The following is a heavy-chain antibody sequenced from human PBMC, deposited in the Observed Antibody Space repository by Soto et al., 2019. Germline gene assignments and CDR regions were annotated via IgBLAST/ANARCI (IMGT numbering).Heavy chain of an antibody. CDR3: AKGGSGWIQLWLEFG. V-gene: IGHV3-30*18. D-gene: IGHD5-18*01. J-gene: IGHJ4*02. CDR2: ISYDGSNK. CDR1: GFTFSSYG. Sequence: QVQLVESGGGVVQPGRSLRLSCAASGFTFSSYGMHWVRQAPGKGLEWGAVISYDGSNKDYADSVKGRFTISRDNSKNTLYLQMNSLRAGDTAVYYCAKGGSGWIQLWLEFGWGQGTLVTVSS.